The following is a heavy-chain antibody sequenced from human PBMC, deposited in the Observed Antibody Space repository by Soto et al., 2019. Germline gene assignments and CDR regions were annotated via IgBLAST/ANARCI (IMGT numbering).Heavy chain of an antibody. Sequence: QVQLQESGPGLVKPSETLSLTCTVSGGSISSYYWSWIRQPPGKGLEWIGYIYYSGSTNYNPSLRSRVTISVDTSKNQFSLKLSSVTAADTAVYYCARRGKAATEDYWGQGTLVTVSS. J-gene: IGHJ4*02. D-gene: IGHD6-13*01. CDR1: GGSISSYY. CDR3: ARRGKAATEDY. V-gene: IGHV4-59*08. CDR2: IYYSGST.